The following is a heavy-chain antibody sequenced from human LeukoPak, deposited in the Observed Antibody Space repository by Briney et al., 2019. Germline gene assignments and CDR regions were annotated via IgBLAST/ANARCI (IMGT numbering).Heavy chain of an antibody. Sequence: GGSLRLSCAASGFTVSSKYMSWVRQAPGKGLEWVSIIYSGGSTDYADSVKGRFAISRDNSKNTLYLQMNSLTAEDAAVYYCATGGHYYDSSDYYYAFDYWGQGTLVTVSS. V-gene: IGHV3-66*01. J-gene: IGHJ4*02. CDR1: GFTVSSKY. D-gene: IGHD3-22*01. CDR2: IYSGGST. CDR3: ATGGHYYDSSDYYYAFDY.